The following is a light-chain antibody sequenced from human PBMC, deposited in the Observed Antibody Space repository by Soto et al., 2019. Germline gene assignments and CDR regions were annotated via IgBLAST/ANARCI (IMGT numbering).Light chain of an antibody. CDR2: GAS. CDR1: ESVGSN. CDR3: QQYYKWPPET. Sequence: EIVMTQSPATLSVSPGERATLSCRASESVGSNLAWYQQKPGQAPRLLIHGASKRATGIPARFSGSGSGTEFTLTISSLXSEDFAVYYCQQYYKWPPETFVQGTKVDTK. V-gene: IGKV3-15*01. J-gene: IGKJ2*01.